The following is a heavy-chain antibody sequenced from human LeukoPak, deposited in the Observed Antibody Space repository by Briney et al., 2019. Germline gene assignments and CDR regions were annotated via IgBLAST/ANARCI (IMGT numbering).Heavy chain of an antibody. CDR1: GFTFSSYS. CDR2: ISTSGSTV. V-gene: IGHV3-48*01. Sequence: GGSLRLSCEASGFTFSSYSMNWVRQALGKGLEWVSYISTSGSTVDHVDSVKGRFTISRDNAKNSLYLQMNNLRAEDTAVYYCSRLRGYSYGYADYWGQGTLVTVSS. J-gene: IGHJ4*02. CDR3: SRLRGYSYGYADY. D-gene: IGHD5-18*01.